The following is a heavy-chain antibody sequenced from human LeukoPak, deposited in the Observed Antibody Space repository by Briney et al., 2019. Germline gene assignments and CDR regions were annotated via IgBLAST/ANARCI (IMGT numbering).Heavy chain of an antibody. Sequence: GESLRLSCAASGFTFSSYGMHWVRQAPGKGLEWVAVIWYDGSNKYYADSVKGRFTISRDNSKNTLYLQMNSLRAEDTAVYYCARDRAVAGTSRYYYGMDVWGQGTTVTVPS. CDR3: ARDRAVAGTSRYYYGMDV. J-gene: IGHJ6*02. V-gene: IGHV3-33*01. D-gene: IGHD6-19*01. CDR2: IWYDGSNK. CDR1: GFTFSSYG.